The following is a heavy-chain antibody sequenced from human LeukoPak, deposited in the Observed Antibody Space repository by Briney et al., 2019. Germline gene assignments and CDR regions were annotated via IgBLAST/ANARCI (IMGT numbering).Heavy chain of an antibody. CDR1: GFTFSSYD. CDR2: ISSSGGST. V-gene: IGHV3-23*01. J-gene: IGHJ4*02. Sequence: GGTLRLSCAASGFTFSSYDMSWVRQAPGKGLEWVSAISSSGGSTYYADSVKGRFTISRDKSKNTLYLQMNSLRAEDTAVYYCARDRVQYRSPYYWGQGTLVTVSS. D-gene: IGHD2-2*01. CDR3: ARDRVQYRSPYY.